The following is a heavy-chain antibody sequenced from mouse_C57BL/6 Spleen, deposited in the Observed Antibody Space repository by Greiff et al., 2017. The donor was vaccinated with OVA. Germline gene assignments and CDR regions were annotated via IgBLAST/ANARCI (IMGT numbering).Heavy chain of an antibody. D-gene: IGHD1-1*01. CDR3: AKRESYYGSGPGWFAY. CDR1: GFSLTSYG. CDR2: IWGGGST. J-gene: IGHJ3*01. Sequence: VKLVESGPGLVAPSQSLSITCTVSGFSLTSYGVDWVRQPPGKGLEWLGVIWGGGSTNYNSALMSRLSISKDNSTSQVFLKMNSPQTDDTAMYXCAKRESYYGSGPGWFAYWGQGTLVTVSA. V-gene: IGHV2-9*01.